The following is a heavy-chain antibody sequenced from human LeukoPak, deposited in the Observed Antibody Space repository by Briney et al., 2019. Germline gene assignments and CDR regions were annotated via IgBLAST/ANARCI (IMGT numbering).Heavy chain of an antibody. V-gene: IGHV3-48*04. J-gene: IGHJ4*02. CDR3: ASNNKYYCGSGSSPFDY. Sequence: GGSLRLSCAASGFIFSSYSMNWVRQAPGKGLEWVSYISSSSSTIYYADSVKGRFTISRDNAKNSLYLQMNSLRAEDTAVYYCASNNKYYCGSGSSPFDYWGQGTLVTVSS. CDR2: ISSSSSTI. CDR1: GFIFSSYS. D-gene: IGHD3-10*01.